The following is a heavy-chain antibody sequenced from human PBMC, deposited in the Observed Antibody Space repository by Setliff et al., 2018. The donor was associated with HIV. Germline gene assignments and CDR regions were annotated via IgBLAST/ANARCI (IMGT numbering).Heavy chain of an antibody. Sequence: GASVKVSCKASGGTFSSYAISWVRQAPGQGLEWMGGIIPIFGTANYAQKFQGRATITTDESTSTAYMELSSLRSEDTAVYYCARAGRGLWFGEVAFDIWGQGTMVTVSS. CDR1: GGTFSSYA. J-gene: IGHJ3*02. V-gene: IGHV1-69*05. CDR3: ARAGRGLWFGEVAFDI. CDR2: IIPIFGTA. D-gene: IGHD3-10*01.